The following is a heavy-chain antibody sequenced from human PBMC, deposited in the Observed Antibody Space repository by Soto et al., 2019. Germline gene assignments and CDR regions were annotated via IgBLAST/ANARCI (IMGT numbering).Heavy chain of an antibody. D-gene: IGHD3-9*01. CDR3: AGLRSNVILTGYHPYYYYGMDV. J-gene: IGHJ6*02. V-gene: IGHV1-8*01. CDR1: GYTFTSYD. Sequence: GASVKVSCKASGYTFTSYDINWVRQATGQGLEWMGWMNPNSGNTGYAQKFQGRVTMTRNTSISTAYMELSSLRSEDTAVYYCAGLRSNVILTGYHPYYYYGMDVWGQGTTVTVSS. CDR2: MNPNSGNT.